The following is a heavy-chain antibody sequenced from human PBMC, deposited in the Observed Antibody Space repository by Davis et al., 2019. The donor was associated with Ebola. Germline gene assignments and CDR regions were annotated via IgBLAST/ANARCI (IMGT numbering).Heavy chain of an antibody. J-gene: IGHJ5*02. CDR2: IIPIFGTA. Sequence: SVKVSCKASGGTFSSYAISWVRQAPRQGLEWMGGIIPIFGTANYAQKFQGRVTITADKSTSTAYMELSSLRSEDTAVYYCASQPLDPILGYCSGGSCYNWFDPWGQGTLVTVSS. D-gene: IGHD2-15*01. CDR3: ASQPLDPILGYCSGGSCYNWFDP. CDR1: GGTFSSYA. V-gene: IGHV1-69*06.